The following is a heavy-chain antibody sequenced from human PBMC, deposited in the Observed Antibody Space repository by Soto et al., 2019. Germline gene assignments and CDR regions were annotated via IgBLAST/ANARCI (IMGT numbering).Heavy chain of an antibody. CDR1: GFTFSSYA. V-gene: IGHV3-23*01. Sequence: GGSLRLSCAASGFTFSSYAMSWVRQAPGKGLEWVSDISGSGSSTYYADSVKGRFTISRDNSKNSLYLQMNSLRAEDTAVYYCARIASWFGELLPDYWGQGTLVTVSS. D-gene: IGHD3-10*01. CDR2: ISGSGSST. J-gene: IGHJ4*02. CDR3: ARIASWFGELLPDY.